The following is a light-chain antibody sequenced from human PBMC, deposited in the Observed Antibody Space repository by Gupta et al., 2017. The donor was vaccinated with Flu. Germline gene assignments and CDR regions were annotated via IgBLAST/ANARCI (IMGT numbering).Light chain of an antibody. CDR2: EVA. J-gene: IGLJ1*01. CDR3: CSYAGGYV. CDR1: STDLASYNL. Sequence: GTSTDLASYNLVSWYQQHPGKAPRLIIYEVAKRPSGVSNRFSGSKSGDTASLTISGPQDDDEGDYYCCSYAGGYVFGIGTRVTVL. V-gene: IGLV2-23*02.